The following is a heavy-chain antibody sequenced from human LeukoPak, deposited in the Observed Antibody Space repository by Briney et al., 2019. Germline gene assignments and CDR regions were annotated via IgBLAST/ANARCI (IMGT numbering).Heavy chain of an antibody. CDR2: IYYSGST. CDR3: ARDSRRVSAFDI. V-gene: IGHV4-59*12. J-gene: IGHJ3*02. D-gene: IGHD3-22*01. Sequence: SETLSLTCTVSGGSISSYYWSWIRRPPGKGLEWIGYIYYSGSTNYNPSLKSRVTISVDTSKNQFSLKLSSVTAADTAVYYCARDSRRVSAFDIWGQGTMVTVSS. CDR1: GGSISSYY.